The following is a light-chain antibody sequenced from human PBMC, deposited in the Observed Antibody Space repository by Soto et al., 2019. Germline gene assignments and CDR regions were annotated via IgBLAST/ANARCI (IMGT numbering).Light chain of an antibody. CDR2: EVS. V-gene: IGLV2-8*01. Sequence: QSALTQPPSASGSRGQSVTISCTGTSSDVGGYNYVCWYQQHPGKAPKLMISEVSKRPSGVPDRFSGSKSGNTASLTVSGLQAEDEADYYCSSYAGSNNPWVFGGGTKLTVL. CDR1: SSDVGGYNY. CDR3: SSYAGSNNPWV. J-gene: IGLJ3*02.